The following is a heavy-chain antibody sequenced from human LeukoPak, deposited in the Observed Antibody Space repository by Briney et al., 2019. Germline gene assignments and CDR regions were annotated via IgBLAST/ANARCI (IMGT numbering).Heavy chain of an antibody. D-gene: IGHD3-3*01. Sequence: GGSLRLSCAASGFTFSSYAMSWVRQAPGKGLEWVSAISGSGGSTYYADSVKGRFTISRDNSKNTLYLQMNSLRAEDTAVYYCAKGGGYDFWSGYLFEDYWGQGTLVTVSS. J-gene: IGHJ4*02. V-gene: IGHV3-23*01. CDR3: AKGGGYDFWSGYLFEDY. CDR2: ISGSGGST. CDR1: GFTFSSYA.